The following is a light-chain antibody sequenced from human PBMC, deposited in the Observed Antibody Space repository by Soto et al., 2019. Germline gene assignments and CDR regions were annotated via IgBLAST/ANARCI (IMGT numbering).Light chain of an antibody. Sequence: QSALTQPASVSGSPGQSITISCTGTSSDVGSYNLVSWYQQHPGKAPKLIIYEGSGRPSGVSNRFSGSKSGNTASLTISGLQAEDEADYYCCSYAGSSTFYVFGPGTKVTVL. V-gene: IGLV2-23*01. CDR1: SSDVGSYNL. CDR3: CSYAGSSTFYV. J-gene: IGLJ1*01. CDR2: EGS.